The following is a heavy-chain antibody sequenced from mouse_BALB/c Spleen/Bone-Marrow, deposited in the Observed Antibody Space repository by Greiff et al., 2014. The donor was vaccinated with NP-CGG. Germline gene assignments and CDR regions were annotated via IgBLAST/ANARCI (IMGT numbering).Heavy chain of an antibody. J-gene: IGHJ3*01. Sequence: EVQLQQSGAELVKPGASVKLSCTASGFNIKDTYMHWVKQRPEQGLEWIGRIDPANGNTKYDPKFQGKATITADTSSNTAYLQLSSLTSEDTAVYYCAFYYYGSGLFAYWGQGTLVTVSA. CDR3: AFYYYGSGLFAY. V-gene: IGHV14-3*02. CDR1: GFNIKDTY. D-gene: IGHD1-1*01. CDR2: IDPANGNT.